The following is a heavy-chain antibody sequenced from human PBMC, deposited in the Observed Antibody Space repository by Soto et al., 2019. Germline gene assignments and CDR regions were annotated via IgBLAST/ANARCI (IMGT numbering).Heavy chain of an antibody. V-gene: IGHV6-1*01. CDR1: GSNVSPNNSS. Sequence: SHPLXITCAISGSNVSPNNSSSNCFRQSPSRCLELLGRTYYRSHVYNDYAVSVKSRITINPDTSKNQFSLQLNSVTPEATAVYYCPRDSIDTITGIVFDIWGPETM. CDR2: TYYRSHVYN. CDR3: PRDSIDTITGIVFDI. D-gene: IGHD3-3*01. J-gene: IGHJ3*02.